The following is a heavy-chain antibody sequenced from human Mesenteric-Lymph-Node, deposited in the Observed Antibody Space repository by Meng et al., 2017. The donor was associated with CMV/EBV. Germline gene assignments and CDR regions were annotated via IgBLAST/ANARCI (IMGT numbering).Heavy chain of an antibody. CDR3: ARDRAPFYYFDY. Sequence: GSLRLSCTVSGDSISRYFWSWIRQPPGKGLEWIGEINHSGSTNYNPSLKSRVTISVDTSKNQFSLKLSSVTAADTAVYYCARDRAPFYYFDYWGQGTLVTVSS. V-gene: IGHV4-34*01. D-gene: IGHD3-10*01. CDR1: GDSISRYF. CDR2: INHSGST. J-gene: IGHJ4*02.